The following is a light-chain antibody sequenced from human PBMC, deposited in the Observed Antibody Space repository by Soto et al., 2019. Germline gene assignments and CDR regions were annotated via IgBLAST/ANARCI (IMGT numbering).Light chain of an antibody. CDR2: EVS. Sequence: QSALTQPPSASGSPGQSVTISCTGTSSDVGGYNYVSWYQQHSGKAPKLMLYEVSKRPSGVPDRFSGSKSGNTASLTFSGLHAEEEADYYCSSYGGSNHLSVFGGGTKLTVL. CDR3: SSYGGSNHLSV. CDR1: SSDVGGYNY. V-gene: IGLV2-8*01. J-gene: IGLJ3*02.